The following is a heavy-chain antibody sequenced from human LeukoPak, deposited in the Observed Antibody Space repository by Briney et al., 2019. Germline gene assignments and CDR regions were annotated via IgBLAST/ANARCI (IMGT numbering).Heavy chain of an antibody. V-gene: IGHV4-38-2*02. CDR1: GYSISSGYY. J-gene: IGHJ5*02. D-gene: IGHD1-1*01. CDR2: IYHSGST. Sequence: SETLSLTCTVSGYSISSGYYWGWIRQPPGKGLEWIGSIYHSGSTYYNPSLKSRVTISVDTSKNQFSLKLSSVTAADTAVYYCARAVLVSYNWFDPWGQGTLVTVSS. CDR3: ARAVLVSYNWFDP.